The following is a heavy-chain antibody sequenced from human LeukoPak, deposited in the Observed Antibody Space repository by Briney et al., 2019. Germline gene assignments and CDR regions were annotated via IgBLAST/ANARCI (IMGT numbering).Heavy chain of an antibody. V-gene: IGHV4-59*08. D-gene: IGHD6-6*01. CDR2: VHYSGST. CDR1: GGSISSYY. Sequence: SETLSLTCTVSGGSISSYYWSWIRQPPGKGLEWIGHVHYSGSTNSNPSLKSRVTISVDTSKNQVSLKLRSVTAADTAVYFCARQRALYSSSDYWGRGTQVTVSS. CDR3: ARQRALYSSSDY. J-gene: IGHJ4*02.